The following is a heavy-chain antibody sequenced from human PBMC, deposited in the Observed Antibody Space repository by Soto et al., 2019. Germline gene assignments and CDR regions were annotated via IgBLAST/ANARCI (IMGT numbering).Heavy chain of an antibody. CDR3: ARQYSGSYYDYYGMDV. CDR1: GYSFTSYW. D-gene: IGHD1-26*01. CDR2: IYPGDSDT. J-gene: IGHJ6*02. V-gene: IGHV5-51*01. Sequence: PGESLKISCKGSGYSFTSYWIGWVRQMPGKGLEWMGIIYPGDSDTRYSPSFQGHVTISADKSISTAYLQWSSLKASDTAMYYCARQYSGSYYDYYGMDVWGQGTTVTVSS.